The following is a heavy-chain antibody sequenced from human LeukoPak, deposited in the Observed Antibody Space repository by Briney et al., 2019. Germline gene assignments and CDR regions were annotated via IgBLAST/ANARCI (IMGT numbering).Heavy chain of an antibody. V-gene: IGHV1-2*06. CDR3: ARDIYSSSSDY. D-gene: IGHD6-13*01. CDR1: GYTFTGYY. CDR2: INPNSGGT. J-gene: IGHJ4*02. Sequence: ASVKVSCKASGYTFTGYYMHWVRQAPGQGLEWMGRINPNSGGTNYAQKFQGRVTMTRDTSISTVYMELSRLRSDDTAVYYCARDIYSSSSDYWGQGTLVTVSS.